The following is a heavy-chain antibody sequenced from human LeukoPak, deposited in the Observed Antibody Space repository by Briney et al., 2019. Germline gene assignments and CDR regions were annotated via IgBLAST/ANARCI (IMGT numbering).Heavy chain of an antibody. CDR2: ISSNGGST. J-gene: IGHJ5*02. V-gene: IGHV3-64*01. CDR1: GFTFSRYV. CDR3: AREKDQAFDP. Sequence: GGSLRLSCAASGFTFSRYVMHWVRQAPGKGLEYVSAISSNGGSTYYATSVKGRFTISRDNSKNTLNLEMRSLRAEDMAVYYCAREKDQAFDPWGQGTLVTVSS.